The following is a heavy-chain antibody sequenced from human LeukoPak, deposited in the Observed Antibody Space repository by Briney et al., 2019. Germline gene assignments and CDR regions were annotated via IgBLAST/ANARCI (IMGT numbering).Heavy chain of an antibody. CDR1: GYTFTSYA. Sequence: GASVKVSCKASGYTFTSYAMNWVRKTPGQGLEWMGWINTNTGNPTYAQGFTGRFVFSLDTSVSTAYLQISSLKAEDTAVYYCARGIAERLPLIDYWGQGTLVTVSS. J-gene: IGHJ4*02. CDR2: INTNTGNP. CDR3: ARGIAERLPLIDY. V-gene: IGHV7-4-1*02. D-gene: IGHD6-13*01.